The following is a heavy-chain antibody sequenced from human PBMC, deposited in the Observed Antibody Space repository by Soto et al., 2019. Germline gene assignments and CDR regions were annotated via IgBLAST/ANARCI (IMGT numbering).Heavy chain of an antibody. V-gene: IGHV3-23*01. CDR3: AREYSSAWKTVDY. CDR1: GFTFNSYA. J-gene: IGHJ4*02. D-gene: IGHD6-19*01. CDR2: ISDIGGTT. Sequence: EVQLLESGGGLVQPGRSLRLSCAASGFTFNSYAVSWVRQAPGKGLEWVSAISDIGGTTYYADSVKGRFTISRDNSKNPLYRQMNSLRAEDTAVYYCAREYSSAWKTVDYWGQGTLVTVSS.